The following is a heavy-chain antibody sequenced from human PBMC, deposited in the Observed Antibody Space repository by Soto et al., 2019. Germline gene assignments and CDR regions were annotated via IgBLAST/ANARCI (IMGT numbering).Heavy chain of an antibody. D-gene: IGHD2-15*01. Sequence: PGGTLRLSCAASGFIFTSNSMNWVRQVQGKGLQWLSSISSSGTFKSYGDSVKGRFTISRDNAKNSLFLQMNNLRGEDTGLYYCSRDPPHGGTSSWDADSWGQGTLVTVSS. CDR3: SRDPPHGGTSSWDADS. V-gene: IGHV3-21*01. J-gene: IGHJ4*02. CDR2: ISSSGTFK. CDR1: GFIFTSNS.